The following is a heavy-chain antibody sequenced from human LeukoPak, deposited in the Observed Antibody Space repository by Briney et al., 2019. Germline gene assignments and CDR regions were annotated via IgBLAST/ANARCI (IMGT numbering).Heavy chain of an antibody. Sequence: PGGSLRLSCAASGFTFSSYSMNWVRQAPGKGLEWVSSISSSSSYIYYADSVKGRFTISRDNAKNSLYLQMNSLRAEDTAVYYCAREPHVWYSSGWPFDYWGQGTLVTVSS. CDR3: AREPHVWYSSGWPFDY. V-gene: IGHV3-21*01. CDR1: GFTFSSYS. D-gene: IGHD6-19*01. CDR2: ISSSSSYI. J-gene: IGHJ4*02.